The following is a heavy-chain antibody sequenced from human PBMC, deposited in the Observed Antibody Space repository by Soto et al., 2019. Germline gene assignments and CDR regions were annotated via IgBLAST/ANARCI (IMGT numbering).Heavy chain of an antibody. J-gene: IGHJ4*02. D-gene: IGHD3-22*01. CDR1: GFTVSSNY. V-gene: IGHV3-53*01. Sequence: GGSLRLSCAASGFTVSSNYMSWVRQAPGKGLEWVSVIYSGGSTYYADSVKGRFTISRDNSKNTLYLQMNSLRAEDTAVYYCARVSMKRGLFDYWGQGTLVTVSS. CDR2: IYSGGST. CDR3: ARVSMKRGLFDY.